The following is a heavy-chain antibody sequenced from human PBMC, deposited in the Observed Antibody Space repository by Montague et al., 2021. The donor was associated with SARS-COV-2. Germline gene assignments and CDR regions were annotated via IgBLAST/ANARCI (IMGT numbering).Heavy chain of an antibody. V-gene: IGHV3-23*03. Sequence: SLRLSCAASGFTFNNYAMTWVRQAPGKGLEWVSISYSDGSSTYDADFVQGRFTISRDNSKKTLHLQMNSLRAEDTALYSCTIGGRNFYELDGFDSWGQGTPVTVSS. CDR3: TIGGRNFYELDGFDS. D-gene: IGHD3-3*01. CDR1: GFTFNNYA. J-gene: IGHJ4*01. CDR2: SYSDGSST.